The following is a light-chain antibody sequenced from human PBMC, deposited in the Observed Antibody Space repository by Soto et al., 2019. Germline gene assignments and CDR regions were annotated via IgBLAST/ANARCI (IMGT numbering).Light chain of an antibody. V-gene: IGKV1-39*01. CDR1: QSITTF. J-gene: IGKJ1*01. CDR3: QQAYGAPPT. Sequence: DIQVTQSPSSLSASVGDRVTITCRASQSITTFLNWYQQKPGNAPKLLIYAASSLQTGVPSRFSGSGSGTDFTLTISSLQRKDFATYYCQQAYGAPPTFGQGTKVEIK. CDR2: AAS.